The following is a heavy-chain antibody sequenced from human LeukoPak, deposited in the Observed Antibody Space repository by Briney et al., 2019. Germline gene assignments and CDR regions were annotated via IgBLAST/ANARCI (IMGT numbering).Heavy chain of an antibody. J-gene: IGHJ4*02. V-gene: IGHV4-59*01. CDR3: ARRVLGTEGVDY. CDR2: IYYSGST. Sequence: SETLSLTCTVSGGSISSYYWSWIRQPPGKGLEWIGYIYYSGSTNYNPSLKSRVTISVDTSKNQFSLKLSSVTAADTAVYYCARRVLGTEGVDYWGQGTLVTVSS. D-gene: IGHD2-8*02. CDR1: GGSISSYY.